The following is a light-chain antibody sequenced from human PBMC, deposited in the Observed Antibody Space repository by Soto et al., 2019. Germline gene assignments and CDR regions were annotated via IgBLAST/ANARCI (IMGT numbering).Light chain of an antibody. CDR1: QSISGSF. J-gene: IGKJ2*01. CDR3: QQGYT. Sequence: VVLTQSPGTLSLSPGERATLSCWASQSISGSFLAWYQQRPGQTPRLLIYGATSRATGIPDRFSGSGSGTDYFLTISRLEPEDVEVYYCQQGYTFGQGTKLEIK. CDR2: GAT. V-gene: IGKV3-20*01.